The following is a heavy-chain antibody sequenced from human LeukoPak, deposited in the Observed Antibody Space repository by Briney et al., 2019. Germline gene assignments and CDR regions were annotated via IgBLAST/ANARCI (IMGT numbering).Heavy chain of an antibody. CDR3: ASECRGVTTGGYLEY. D-gene: IGHD4-17*01. J-gene: IGHJ4*02. V-gene: IGHV4-34*01. Sequence: SETLSLTCAVYGGSFSGYYWSWIRQPPGKGLEWIGEINHSGSTNYNPSLKSRVTISVDTSKNQFSLKLSSVTAADTPVYYCASECRGVTTGGYLEYWGQGTLVTVSS. CDR1: GGSFSGYY. CDR2: INHSGST.